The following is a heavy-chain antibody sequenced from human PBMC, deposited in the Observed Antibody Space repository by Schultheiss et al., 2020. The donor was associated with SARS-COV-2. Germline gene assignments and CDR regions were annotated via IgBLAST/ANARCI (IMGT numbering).Heavy chain of an antibody. CDR1: AASIRTAY. CDR2: IRSGDDNT. CDR3: AKFRIRPEDGMDV. D-gene: IGHD2-21*01. V-gene: IGHV3-23*01. J-gene: IGHJ6*02. Sequence: LSLTCTVSAASIRTAYWSWVRQSPGKGLEWVSGIRSGDDNTFYSDSVKGRFTISRDNSKNTLYLQMNSLRTEDTAVYYCAKFRIRPEDGMDVWGQGTAVTVSS.